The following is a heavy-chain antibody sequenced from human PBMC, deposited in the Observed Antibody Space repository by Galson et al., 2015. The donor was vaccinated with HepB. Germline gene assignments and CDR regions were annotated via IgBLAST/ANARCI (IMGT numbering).Heavy chain of an antibody. CDR2: ISGSGGST. J-gene: IGHJ6*02. V-gene: IGHV3-23*01. Sequence: SLRLSCAASGFTFSSYAMSWVRQAPGKGLEWVSAISGSGGSTYYADSVKGRFTISRDNSKNTLYLQMNSLRAEDTAVYYCAKGIVGAVYYYGMDVWGQGTTVTVSS. D-gene: IGHD1-26*01. CDR1: GFTFSSYA. CDR3: AKGIVGAVYYYGMDV.